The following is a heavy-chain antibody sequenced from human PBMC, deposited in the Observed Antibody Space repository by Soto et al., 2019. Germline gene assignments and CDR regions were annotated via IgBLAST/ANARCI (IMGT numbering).Heavy chain of an antibody. V-gene: IGHV3-23*01. Sequence: GGSLRLSCAASGFTFSSYAMSWVRQAPGKGLEWVSAISGSGGSTYYADSVKGRFTISRDNSKNTLYLQMNSLRAEDTAVYYCVKFLYHDFWSGSSPKLYGMDVWGQGTTVTVSS. CDR2: ISGSGGST. J-gene: IGHJ6*02. CDR3: VKFLYHDFWSGSSPKLYGMDV. CDR1: GFTFSSYA. D-gene: IGHD3-3*01.